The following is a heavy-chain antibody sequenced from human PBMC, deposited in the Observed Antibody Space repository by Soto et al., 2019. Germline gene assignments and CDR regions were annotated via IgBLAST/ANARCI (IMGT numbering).Heavy chain of an antibody. CDR1: EFTFISYW. CDR3: ARMEGLVWFGIADAFDI. Sequence: GGSLRLSCAASEFTFISYWMSRVHQAPGKGLEWVANIKQDGSEKYYVDSVKGRFTISRDNAKNSLYLQMNSLRAEDTAVYYCARMEGLVWFGIADAFDIWGQGTMVTVSS. D-gene: IGHD3-10*01. J-gene: IGHJ3*02. CDR2: IKQDGSEK. V-gene: IGHV3-7*01.